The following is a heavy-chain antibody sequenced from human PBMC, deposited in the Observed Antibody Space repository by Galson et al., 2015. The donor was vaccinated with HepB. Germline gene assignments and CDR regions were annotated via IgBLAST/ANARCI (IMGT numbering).Heavy chain of an antibody. CDR1: GFTFSNAW. V-gene: IGHV3-15*01. Sequence: SLRLSCAASGFTFSNAWMSWVRQAPGKGLEWVGRIKSKTDGGTTDYAAPVKGRFTISRDDSKNTLYLQMNSLKTEDTAVYYCTTEESITIFGVVIGSFDYWGQGTLVTVSS. CDR2: IKSKTDGGTT. J-gene: IGHJ4*02. CDR3: TTEESITIFGVVIGSFDY. D-gene: IGHD3-3*01.